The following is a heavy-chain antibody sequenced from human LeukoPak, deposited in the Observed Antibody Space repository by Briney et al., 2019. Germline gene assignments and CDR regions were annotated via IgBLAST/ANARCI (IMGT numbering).Heavy chain of an antibody. CDR2: IYSGGST. J-gene: IGHJ4*02. CDR1: GFTVSSNY. Sequence: GGSLRLSCAASGFTVSSNYMSWVRQAPGKGLEWVSVIYSGGSTYYADSVKGRFTISRDNAKNSLYLQVNSLRAEDTAVYYCARGGIDSRVRYYFDYWGQGTLVTVSS. V-gene: IGHV3-53*01. CDR3: ARGGIDSRVRYYFDY. D-gene: IGHD3-22*01.